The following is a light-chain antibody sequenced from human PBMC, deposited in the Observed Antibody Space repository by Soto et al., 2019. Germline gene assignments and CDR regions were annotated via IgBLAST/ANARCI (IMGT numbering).Light chain of an antibody. CDR2: GAS. J-gene: IGKJ5*01. Sequence: EIVLTQSPGTLSLSPGERGTLPCRASQSVINNYLAWYQQKPGQAPRPLIYGASSRATGIPERFSGSGSGTEFTLTISRLAPEDFAVYYCQQYGSSPITFGQGTRLEIK. CDR1: QSVINNY. CDR3: QQYGSSPIT. V-gene: IGKV3-20*01.